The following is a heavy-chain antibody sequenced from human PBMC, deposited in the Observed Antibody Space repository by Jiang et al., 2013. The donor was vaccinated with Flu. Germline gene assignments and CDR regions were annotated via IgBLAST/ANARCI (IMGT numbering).Heavy chain of an antibody. J-gene: IGHJ6*02. CDR3: ARGLYGMDV. CDR1: GLTFRSYA. V-gene: IGHV3-30*09. CDR2: ISYDGSNK. Sequence: VQLLESGGGVVQPGRSLRLSCAASGLTFRSYAWHWVRQAPGKGLEWVTLISYDGSNKYYADYVKGRFAISRDDSRNTLFLQMNSLKTEDTAVYYCARGLYGMDVWGQGTTVTVSS.